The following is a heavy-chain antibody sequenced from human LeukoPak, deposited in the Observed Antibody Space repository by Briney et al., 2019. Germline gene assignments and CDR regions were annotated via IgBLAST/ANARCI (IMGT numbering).Heavy chain of an antibody. D-gene: IGHD3/OR15-3a*01. CDR2: ITPTGGTT. CDR3: AKWTSARGPTFDY. V-gene: IGHV3-23*01. J-gene: IGHJ4*02. Sequence: GGSLRLSCAASGFTFNTYAMSWVRQAPGKGLEWVSSITPTGGTTYYADSVKGRFTISRDNSKKTLYLQMNSLRAEDTAVYYCAKWTSARGPTFDYWGQGTLVTVSS. CDR1: GFTFNTYA.